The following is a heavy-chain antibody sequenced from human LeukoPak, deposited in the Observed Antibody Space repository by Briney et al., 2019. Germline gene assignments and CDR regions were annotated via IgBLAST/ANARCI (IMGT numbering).Heavy chain of an antibody. V-gene: IGHV3-30*04. Sequence: GRSLRLSCAASGFTFSSYATHWLRQAPGKGLERVADISSDGSNKYYADYVKGRFTISTDKSKNTLYLQMNSLRAEDTAVYYCARDDCRSTSGYGWCDPWGQGTLVTVSS. CDR1: GFTFSSYA. J-gene: IGHJ5*02. CDR2: ISSDGSNK. CDR3: ARDDCRSTSGYGWCDP. D-gene: IGHD2-2*01.